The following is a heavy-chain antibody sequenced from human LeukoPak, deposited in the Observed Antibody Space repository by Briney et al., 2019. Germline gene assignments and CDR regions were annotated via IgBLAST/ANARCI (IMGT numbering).Heavy chain of an antibody. Sequence: PSETLSLTCTVSGGSISSSSYYWGWIRQPPGKGLEWIGSIYYSGSTYYNPSLKSRVTISVDTSKNQFSLKLSSVTAADTAVYYCARLSERWEMATIYGEGIKAYYFDYWGQGTLVTVSS. D-gene: IGHD5-24*01. CDR2: IYYSGST. V-gene: IGHV4-39*01. J-gene: IGHJ4*02. CDR3: ARLSERWEMATIYGEGIKAYYFDY. CDR1: GGSISSSSYY.